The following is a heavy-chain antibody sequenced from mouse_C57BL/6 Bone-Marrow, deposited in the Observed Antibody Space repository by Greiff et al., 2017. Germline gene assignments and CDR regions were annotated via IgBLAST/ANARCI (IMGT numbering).Heavy chain of an antibody. Sequence: EVMLVESGAELVKPGASVKLSCTASGFNINDYYMHWVKQRTEQGLEWIGRIDPEDGETKYAPKFQGKATITADTSSNTDYLQLSSLTSEDTAVYYCARYSNFAWFAYWGQGTLVTVAA. J-gene: IGHJ3*01. V-gene: IGHV14-2*01. CDR3: ARYSNFAWFAY. CDR1: GFNINDYY. CDR2: IDPEDGET. D-gene: IGHD2-5*01.